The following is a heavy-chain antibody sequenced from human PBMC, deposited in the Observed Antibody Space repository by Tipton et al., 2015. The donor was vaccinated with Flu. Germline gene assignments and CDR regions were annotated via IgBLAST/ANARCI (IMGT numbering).Heavy chain of an antibody. V-gene: IGHV3-53*04. J-gene: IGHJ4*02. CDR1: GFTVSSNY. Sequence: QLVQSGGGVVQPGRSLRLSCAASGFTVSSNYMSWVRQAPGKGLEWVSVIYSGDSTYYADSVKGRFTISRDNSKDMLYLQMNSLRAEDTAVFYCAKSGGFDSWNQGALVIVSS. D-gene: IGHD1-26*01. CDR2: IYSGDST. CDR3: AKSGGFDS.